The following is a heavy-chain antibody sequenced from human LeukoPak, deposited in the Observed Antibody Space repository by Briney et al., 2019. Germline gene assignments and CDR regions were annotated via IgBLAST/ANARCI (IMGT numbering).Heavy chain of an antibody. CDR1: GYTFTSYY. D-gene: IGHD4-17*01. Sequence: ASVKVSCKAPGYTFTSYYMHWVRQAPGQGLEWMGWINPNSGGTNYAQKFQGRVTMTRDTSISTAYMELSRLRSDDTAVYYCARVDYGDSFDYWGQGTLVTVSS. J-gene: IGHJ4*02. CDR3: ARVDYGDSFDY. CDR2: INPNSGGT. V-gene: IGHV1-2*02.